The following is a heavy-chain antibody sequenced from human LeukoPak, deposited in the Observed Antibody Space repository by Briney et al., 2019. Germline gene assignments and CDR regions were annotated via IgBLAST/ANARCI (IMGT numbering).Heavy chain of an antibody. CDR2: IYYSGRT. CDR3: ARATDVYSFDY. J-gene: IGHJ4*02. V-gene: IGHV4-30-4*01. CDR1: GGSISSGDYY. Sequence: SETLSLTCTVSGGSISSGDYYWGWIRQPPGKGLEWIGYIYYSGRTYYNPSLKSRVTISVDTSKNQFSLKLSSVTAADTAVYYCARATDVYSFDYWGQGTLVTVSS.